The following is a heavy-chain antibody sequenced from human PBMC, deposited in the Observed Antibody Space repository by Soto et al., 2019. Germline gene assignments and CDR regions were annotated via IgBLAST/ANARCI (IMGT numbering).Heavy chain of an antibody. CDR3: ARGPLYYFDY. CDR2: ISSRSTNT. J-gene: IGHJ4*02. Sequence: EVQLVESGGGLVKPGGSLRLSCADSGFTFSSYTMNLVRRAPGKGLEWVSSISSRSTNTHYADSVRGRFTISRDNAKRSLYLQMNSLRAEDTAVYYCARGPLYYFDYWGQGTLVTVSS. V-gene: IGHV3-21*02. CDR1: GFTFSSYT.